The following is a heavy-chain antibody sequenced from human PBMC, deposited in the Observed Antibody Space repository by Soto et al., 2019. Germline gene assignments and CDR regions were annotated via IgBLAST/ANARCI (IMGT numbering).Heavy chain of an antibody. Sequence: VQLVESGRGVVQPGRSLRLSCAASGFAFSTYGIHWVRQAPGKGLEWVAVIWYDGSNKYYAASVKGRFTISRDNSKNTLYLQMNSLRADDTAVYYCARASGPFDYWGQGTQVTVSS. CDR1: GFAFSTYG. J-gene: IGHJ4*02. V-gene: IGHV3-33*01. CDR3: ARASGPFDY. D-gene: IGHD5-12*01. CDR2: IWYDGSNK.